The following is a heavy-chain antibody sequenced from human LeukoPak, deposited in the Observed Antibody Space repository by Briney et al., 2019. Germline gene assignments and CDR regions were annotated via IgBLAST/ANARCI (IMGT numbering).Heavy chain of an antibody. CDR3: ARDEYSGSSDFDY. J-gene: IGHJ4*02. CDR1: GYTPTGYY. Sequence: SVTPSCKPSGYTPTGYYMGCVRHPPEQGRDWMGWINPNSGDTKYSKKFQGRVTMTRDTSISTAYMELSRLRSDDTAVYYCARDEYSGSSDFDYWGQGTLVTVSS. V-gene: IGHV1-2*02. CDR2: INPNSGDT. D-gene: IGHD1-26*01.